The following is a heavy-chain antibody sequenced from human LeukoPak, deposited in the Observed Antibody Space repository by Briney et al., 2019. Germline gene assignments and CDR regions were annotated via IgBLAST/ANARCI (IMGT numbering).Heavy chain of an antibody. CDR3: ARIRDGYNDAYDL. Sequence: ASVKVSCKASGYTFTNSDIHWVRQAPGQVLEGMGLINPDGGNTNYAQNFQGRVTLTRDTSTSTVYMELSSLRSEDTAIYYCARIRDGYNDAYDLWGQGTVVTVPS. J-gene: IGHJ3*01. D-gene: IGHD5-24*01. CDR1: GYTFTNSD. CDR2: INPDGGNT. V-gene: IGHV1-46*01.